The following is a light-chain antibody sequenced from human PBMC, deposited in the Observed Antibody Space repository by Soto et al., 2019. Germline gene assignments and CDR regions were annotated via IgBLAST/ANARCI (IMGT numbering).Light chain of an antibody. Sequence: QSALTQPASVSGSPGQSITISCTGTSSDVGGYNYVSWYQNHPGKAPKLMIYDVSNRPSGVSNRFSGSKSGNTASLTISGLQAEDEADYYCSSYTSSSPYVFGTGTKVTVL. CDR3: SSYTSSSPYV. V-gene: IGLV2-14*03. CDR2: DVS. CDR1: SSDVGGYNY. J-gene: IGLJ1*01.